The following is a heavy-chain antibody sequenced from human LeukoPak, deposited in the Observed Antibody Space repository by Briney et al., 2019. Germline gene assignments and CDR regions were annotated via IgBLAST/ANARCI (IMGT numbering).Heavy chain of an antibody. D-gene: IGHD5-18*01. CDR3: SKDTVIGYSYGRIDY. J-gene: IGHJ4*02. CDR1: GGTFSSDI. Sequence: GGSLRLSCAASGGTFSSDIMNWVRQAPGKGLEWVSGICGSGGSTYYSDSLKGRFPISRANSKNTLYLQMNSLSPEATAVYYCSKDTVIGYSYGRIDYWGQGTVVTVSS. V-gene: IGHV3-23*01. CDR2: ICGSGGST.